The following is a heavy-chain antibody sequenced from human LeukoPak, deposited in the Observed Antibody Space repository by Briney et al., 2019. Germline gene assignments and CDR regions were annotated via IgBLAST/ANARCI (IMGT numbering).Heavy chain of an antibody. J-gene: IGHJ4*02. CDR2: IYYSGST. D-gene: IGHD6-6*01. Sequence: SETPSLTCTVSGGSISSYYWSWIRQPPGKGLEWIGYIYYSGSTNYNPSLKSRVTISVDTSKNQFSLKLSSVTAADTAVYYCARHAQGYSSSSEVGYWGQGTLVTVSS. CDR3: ARHAQGYSSSSEVGY. V-gene: IGHV4-59*08. CDR1: GGSISSYY.